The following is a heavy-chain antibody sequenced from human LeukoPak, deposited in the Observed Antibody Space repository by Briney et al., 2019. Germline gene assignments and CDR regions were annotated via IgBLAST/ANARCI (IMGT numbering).Heavy chain of an antibody. CDR1: GYTLTSYG. CDR3: ARSYCTTTSCYRRDFDH. CDR2: ISGYNGNT. J-gene: IGHJ4*02. V-gene: IGHV1-18*01. D-gene: IGHD2-2*02. Sequence: ASVNVSCKASGYTLTSYGISWVRQAPGQGLEWMGWISGYNGNTNYAQKLQGRVSMTTDTSTSTAYMELGSLRSDDTAVYYCARSYCTTTSCYRRDFDHWGQGTLVTVSS.